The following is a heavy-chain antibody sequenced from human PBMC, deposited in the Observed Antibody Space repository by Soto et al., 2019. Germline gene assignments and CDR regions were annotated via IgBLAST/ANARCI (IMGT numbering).Heavy chain of an antibody. J-gene: IGHJ4*02. Sequence: QVQLVESGGGVVQPGRSLRLSCAASRFTFSNYGMHWVRQTPGKGLEWVAVISYDGSNKYYADSVKGRFTISRDNSKHALYLPMNSLRAEDTAVYYCVKGGYHYFDYWGQGTLVTVSS. CDR3: VKGGYHYFDY. CDR2: ISYDGSNK. V-gene: IGHV3-30*18. CDR1: RFTFSNYG. D-gene: IGHD5-12*01.